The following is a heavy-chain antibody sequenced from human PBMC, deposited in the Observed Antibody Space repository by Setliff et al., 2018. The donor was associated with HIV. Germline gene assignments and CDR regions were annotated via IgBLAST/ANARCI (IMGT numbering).Heavy chain of an antibody. D-gene: IGHD4-17*01. J-gene: IGHJ5*02. CDR1: GYTFINYA. CDR3: ARALYGDYGGDINWFDP. CDR2: INTDIGNP. Sequence: ASVKVSCKASGYTFINYAMNWVRQAPGQGLEWMGWINTDIGNPTYAQGFTGRFVFSVDTSVTTAYLQISSLKAEDTAVYYCARALYGDYGGDINWFDPWGQGTLVTVSS. V-gene: IGHV7-4-1*02.